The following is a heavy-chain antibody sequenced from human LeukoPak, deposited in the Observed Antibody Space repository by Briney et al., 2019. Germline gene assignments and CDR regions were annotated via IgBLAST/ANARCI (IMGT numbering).Heavy chain of an antibody. CDR2: ISTYNGNT. V-gene: IGHV1-18*01. Sequence: GASVKVSCKASGYTFTSYAISWVRQAPRQGLEWIGWISTYNGNTNYAQKLQGRVTMTTDTSTTTAYMELRSLRSDDTAVYYCARGGSPVYYYYMDVWGKGTTVTVSS. D-gene: IGHD6-6*01. CDR3: ARGGSPVYYYYMDV. CDR1: GYTFTSYA. J-gene: IGHJ6*03.